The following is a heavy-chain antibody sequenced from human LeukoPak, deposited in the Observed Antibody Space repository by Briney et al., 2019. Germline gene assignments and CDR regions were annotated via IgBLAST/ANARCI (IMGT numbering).Heavy chain of an antibody. CDR3: ARSDGSGSYHDAFDI. Sequence: GESLKISCKGSGYSFTSYWIGWVRQMPGKGLEWMGIIYPGDSDTRYSPSFQGQVTISADKSISTAYLQWSSLKASDTAMYYCARSDGSGSYHDAFDIWGPGTMVTVSS. D-gene: IGHD3-10*01. CDR1: GYSFTSYW. J-gene: IGHJ3*02. CDR2: IYPGDSDT. V-gene: IGHV5-51*01.